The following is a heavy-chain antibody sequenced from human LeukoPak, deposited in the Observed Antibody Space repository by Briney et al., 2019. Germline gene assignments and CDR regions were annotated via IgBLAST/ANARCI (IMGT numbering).Heavy chain of an antibody. CDR1: GFTFSNYA. J-gene: IGHJ4*02. V-gene: IGHV3-23*01. D-gene: IGHD6-13*01. Sequence: PGGSLRLSCAASGFTFSNYAMSWVRQAPGKGLEWVTAISASGGTTYYVDSVKGRFTISRDNSKNTVFLQMNSLRAEDTAVYYCAKEPAGGAAADYWGQGTLVTVSS. CDR3: AKEPAGGAAADY. CDR2: ISASGGTT.